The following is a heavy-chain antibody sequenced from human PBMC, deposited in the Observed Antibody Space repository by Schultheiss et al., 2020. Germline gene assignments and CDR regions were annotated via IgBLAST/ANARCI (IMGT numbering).Heavy chain of an antibody. Sequence: PGGSLRLSCAASGFTFSSYWMNWVRQAPGKGLEWVSSISSSSSYIYYADSVKGRFTISRDNAKNSLYLQMNSLRAEDTAVYYCAKGPRSDYGGPTFDYWGQGALVTVSS. CDR1: GFTFSSYW. CDR2: ISSSSSYI. CDR3: AKGPRSDYGGPTFDY. D-gene: IGHD4-23*01. V-gene: IGHV3-21*01. J-gene: IGHJ4*02.